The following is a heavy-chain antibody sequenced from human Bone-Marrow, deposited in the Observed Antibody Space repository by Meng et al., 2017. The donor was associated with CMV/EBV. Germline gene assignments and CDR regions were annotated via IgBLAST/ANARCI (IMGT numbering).Heavy chain of an antibody. CDR3: ARAQRWDIWFDP. V-gene: IGHV3-11*01. CDR1: GFIFSDYY. CDR2: ISTSGSTI. J-gene: IGHJ5*02. D-gene: IGHD4-23*01. Sequence: GESLKISCAASGFIFSDYYMNWIRQAPGKGLEWVSYISTSGSTIYYADSVKGRFAISRDKSTNTLYLQMNSLGSDDTAVYYCARAQRWDIWFDPWGQGTLVTVSS.